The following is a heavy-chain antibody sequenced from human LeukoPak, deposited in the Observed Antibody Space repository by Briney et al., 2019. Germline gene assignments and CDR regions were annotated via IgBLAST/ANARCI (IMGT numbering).Heavy chain of an antibody. V-gene: IGHV4-39*01. Sequence: SETLSLTCTVSGDSISNRNHYWGWIRQPPGKGLEWIGTIYYSGTTYYSPSLEDRVTVSVDTSKNQFSLRLRSVTAADTAVYYCARHNTFYDSSPVYDSWGQGTLVTVSS. J-gene: IGHJ4*02. CDR3: ARHNTFYDSSPVYDS. CDR2: IYYSGTT. CDR1: GDSISNRNHY. D-gene: IGHD3-22*01.